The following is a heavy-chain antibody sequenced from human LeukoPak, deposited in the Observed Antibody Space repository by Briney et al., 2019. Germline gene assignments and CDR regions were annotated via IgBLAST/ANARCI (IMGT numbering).Heavy chain of an antibody. D-gene: IGHD4-17*01. V-gene: IGHV1-69*13. CDR2: IIPIFGTA. CDR3: ARDLSDYGDYAY. Sequence: ASVKVSCKASGGTFSSYAISWVRQAPGQGLEWMGGIIPIFGTANYAQKFQGRVTITADESTSTAYMELSRLRSDDTAVYYCARDLSDYGDYAYWGQGTLVTVSS. CDR1: GGTFSSYA. J-gene: IGHJ4*02.